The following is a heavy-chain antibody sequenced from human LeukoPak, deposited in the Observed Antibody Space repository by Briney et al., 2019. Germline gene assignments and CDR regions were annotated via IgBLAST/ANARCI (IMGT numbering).Heavy chain of an antibody. Sequence: GGSLRLSCAASGFAFSSYAMLWVRQAPGQGLEWVAVISYDGSYKYYADSVTGRFTISRDNSKNTQYLQMSSLSTEDTALYYCARAFGLTDYWGQGTLVTVSS. CDR1: GFAFSSYA. J-gene: IGHJ4*02. D-gene: IGHD3/OR15-3a*01. CDR3: ARAFGLTDY. V-gene: IGHV3-30-3*01. CDR2: ISYDGSYK.